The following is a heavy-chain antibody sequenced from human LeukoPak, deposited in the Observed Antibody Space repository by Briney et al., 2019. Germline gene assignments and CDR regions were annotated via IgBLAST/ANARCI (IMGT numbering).Heavy chain of an antibody. J-gene: IGHJ4*02. CDR3: ARNNTLMMYPRGGEDKGFDY. V-gene: IGHV4-34*01. Sequence: SETLSLTCAVDGGSFSGFYWSWIRQTAGKGLEWIGEINQSGNTNYNPSLADYNPSLKSRVSISVDTSKKQLSLKLTSVTAADTAVYYCARNNTLMMYPRGGEDKGFDYWGQGTLVTVSS. CDR2: INQSGNT. D-gene: IGHD2-8*01. CDR1: GGSFSGFY.